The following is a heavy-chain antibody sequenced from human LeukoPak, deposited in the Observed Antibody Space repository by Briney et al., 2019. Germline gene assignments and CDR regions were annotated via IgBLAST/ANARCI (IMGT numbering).Heavy chain of an antibody. CDR1: GFTFSSYS. V-gene: IGHV3-21*01. J-gene: IGHJ4*02. D-gene: IGHD4-23*01. CDR2: ITSSSSYI. Sequence: GGSLRLSCAASGFTFSSYSMNWVRQAPGKGLEWVSSITSSSSYIYYADSVKGRFSISRDNAKNSLYLQMNSLRAEDTAVYYCARAGGLNDYGGNSVRYWGQGTLVTVSS. CDR3: ARAGGLNDYGGNSVRY.